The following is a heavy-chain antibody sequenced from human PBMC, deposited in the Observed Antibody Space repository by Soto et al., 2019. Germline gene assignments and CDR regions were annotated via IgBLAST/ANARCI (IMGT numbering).Heavy chain of an antibody. CDR1: GFTFSSYA. D-gene: IGHD5-18*01. J-gene: IGHJ4*02. V-gene: IGHV3-23*01. CDR3: AKGVSQYTPLALFDY. Sequence: GSLVLACAASGFTFSSYAMSGVRQAPGKGLEWVSTISGSDGRTYSTDSVKGRFTISRDNSRNTAYLQMNSLRVEDTAVYYCAKGVSQYTPLALFDYWGRGTLVTVYS. CDR2: ISGSDGRT.